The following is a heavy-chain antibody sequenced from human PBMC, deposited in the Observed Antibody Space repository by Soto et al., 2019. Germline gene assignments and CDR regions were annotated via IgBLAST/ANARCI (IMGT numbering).Heavy chain of an antibody. CDR3: ARESRDYYDSSGYHRPKYYFDY. J-gene: IGHJ4*02. D-gene: IGHD3-22*01. V-gene: IGHV1-18*01. Sequence: ASVKVSCKASGYTFTIHGISWVRQAPGQGLEWMGWISAYNGNTNYAQKLQGRVTMTTDTSTSTAYMELRSLRSDDTAVYYCARESRDYYDSSGYHRPKYYFDYWGQGNLVTVS. CDR2: ISAYNGNT. CDR1: GYTFTIHG.